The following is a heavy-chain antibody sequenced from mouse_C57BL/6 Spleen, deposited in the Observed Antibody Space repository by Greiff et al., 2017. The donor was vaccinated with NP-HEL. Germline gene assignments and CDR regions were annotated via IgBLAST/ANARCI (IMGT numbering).Heavy chain of an antibody. Sequence: EVQLVESGGDLVKPGGSLKLSCAASGFTFSSYGMSWVRQTPDKRLEWVATISSGGSYNYYPDSVKGRFTISRYHAKNTLYLQMSSLKSEDTAMYYCARGTGTDYAMDYWGQGTSVTVSS. CDR1: GFTFSSYG. J-gene: IGHJ4*01. CDR3: ARGTGTDYAMDY. D-gene: IGHD4-1*01. V-gene: IGHV5-6*01. CDR2: ISSGGSYN.